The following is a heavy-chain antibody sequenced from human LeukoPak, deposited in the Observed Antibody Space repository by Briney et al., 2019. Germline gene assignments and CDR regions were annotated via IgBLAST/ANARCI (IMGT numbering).Heavy chain of an antibody. D-gene: IGHD6-19*01. CDR2: IYWNDNK. Sequence: SGPTLVNPTQTLTLTCTFSGFSDTTSGVSVGWIRQPPEKALEWLAVIYWNDNKYYNPSLNNRVTVTKDTSKNQVVLTLTNMDPVDTATYYCAHRRTASGWSDFFDSWGQGTLVTVSS. CDR1: GFSDTTSGVS. CDR3: AHRRTASGWSDFFDS. J-gene: IGHJ5*01. V-gene: IGHV2-5*01.